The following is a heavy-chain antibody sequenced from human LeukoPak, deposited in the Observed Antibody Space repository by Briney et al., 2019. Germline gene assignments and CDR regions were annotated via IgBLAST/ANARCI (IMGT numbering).Heavy chain of an antibody. V-gene: IGHV4-61*02. CDR1: GGSINSGTYY. CDR2: IYSSAST. J-gene: IGHJ3*02. Sequence: SETLSLTCTVSGGSINSGTYYWGWIRQPAGKGLEWIGRIYSSASTNYNPSLKSPVTISVDMSKNQFSLKLCSVSAADTAVYYCARDLLHRGYAFDIWGQETMVTVSS. D-gene: IGHD5-12*01. CDR3: ARDLLHRGYAFDI.